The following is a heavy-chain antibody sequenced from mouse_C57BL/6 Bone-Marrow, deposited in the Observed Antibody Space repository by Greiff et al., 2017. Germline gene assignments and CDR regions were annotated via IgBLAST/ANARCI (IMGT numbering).Heavy chain of an antibody. CDR2: ISNLAYSI. J-gene: IGHJ4*01. D-gene: IGHD2-2*01. V-gene: IGHV5-15*04. Sequence: DVKLVESGGGLVQPGGSLKLSCAASGFTFSDYGMAWVRQAPRKGPEWVAFISNLAYSIYYADTVTGRFTISRENAKNTLYLEMSSLRSEDTAMFYCEGRGDGYDGNYWAMDYWGQGTSVTVSS. CDR1: GFTFSDYG. CDR3: EGRGDGYDGNYWAMDY.